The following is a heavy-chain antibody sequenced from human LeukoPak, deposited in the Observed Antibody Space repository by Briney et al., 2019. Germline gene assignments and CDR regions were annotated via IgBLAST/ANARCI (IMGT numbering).Heavy chain of an antibody. D-gene: IGHD3-10*01. CDR1: GFTFSSYW. V-gene: IGHV3-74*01. CDR3: ARDLWFGELNNWFDP. CDR2: INSDGSST. J-gene: IGHJ5*02. Sequence: GGSLRLSCAASGFTFSSYWMHWVRHAPGKGLVWVSRINSDGSSTSYADSVKGRFTISRDNAKNTLYLQMNSLRAEDTAVYYCARDLWFGELNNWFDPWGQGTLVTVSS.